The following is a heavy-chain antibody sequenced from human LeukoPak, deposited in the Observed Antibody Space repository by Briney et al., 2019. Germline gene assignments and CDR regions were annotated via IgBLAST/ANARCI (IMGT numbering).Heavy chain of an antibody. CDR1: GGSISSGVYS. J-gene: IGHJ6*02. Sequence: SQTLSLTCAVSGGSISSGVYSGSWIRQPPGEALEWIVYIYHSGSTYYNPSLKSRVTISVDRSKNQFSLKLSSVTAADTAVYYCASGVIGYCSSTSCYTVGMDVWGQGTTVTVSS. CDR3: ASGVIGYCSSTSCYTVGMDV. D-gene: IGHD2-2*02. CDR2: IYHSGST. V-gene: IGHV4-30-2*01.